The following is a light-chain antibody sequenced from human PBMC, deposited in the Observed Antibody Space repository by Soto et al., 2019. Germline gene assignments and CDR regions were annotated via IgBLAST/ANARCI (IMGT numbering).Light chain of an antibody. V-gene: IGLV2-8*01. CDR2: EVS. CDR1: SSDVGGYDY. CDR3: SSYAGSNKGYV. Sequence: QSALTQPRSVSGSPGQSVTISCTGTSSDVGGYDYVSWYQQHPGKAPKLMIYEVSKRPSGVPDRFSGSKSGNTASLTVSGLQAEDEADYYCSSYAGSNKGYVFGTG. J-gene: IGLJ1*01.